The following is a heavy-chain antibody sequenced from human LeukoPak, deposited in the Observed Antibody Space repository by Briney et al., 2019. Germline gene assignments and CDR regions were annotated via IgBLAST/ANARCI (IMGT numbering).Heavy chain of an antibody. CDR3: AKYSHDSSGSYDY. Sequence: GGSLRLSWEAAGITFSSNAMSWLRQAAEEGVEWVSGIGSDAGAHYADSVQGRFTISRDNSMNTVYLQMNSLRAEDTAVYYCAKYSHDSSGSYDYGGQGTLVTVSS. V-gene: IGHV3-23*01. J-gene: IGHJ4*02. CDR1: GITFSSNA. CDR2: IGSDAGA. D-gene: IGHD3-22*01.